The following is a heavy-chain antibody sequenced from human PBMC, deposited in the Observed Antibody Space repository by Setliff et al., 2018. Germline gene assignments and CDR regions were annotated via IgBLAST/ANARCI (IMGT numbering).Heavy chain of an antibody. Sequence: SVKVSCKASGGTFRTDGFSWVRQAPGQGLEWMGRIIPVFGTAKYAQKFQGTVTITADESTTTAYMELRSLRTEDTAIYYCARDTCDRYDNSGHYLSLDYWGQGTLVTV. J-gene: IGHJ4*02. CDR2: IIPVFGTA. D-gene: IGHD3-22*01. V-gene: IGHV1-69*13. CDR3: ARDTCDRYDNSGHYLSLDY. CDR1: GGTFRTDG.